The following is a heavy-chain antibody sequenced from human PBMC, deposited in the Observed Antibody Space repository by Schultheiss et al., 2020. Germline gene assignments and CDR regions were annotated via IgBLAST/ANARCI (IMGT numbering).Heavy chain of an antibody. CDR3: ARDVIIGRYYYYYIDV. CDR1: GESFSGYY. J-gene: IGHJ6*03. Sequence: SETLSLTCAVYGESFSGYYWSWICQPPGKGLEWIGEINHSGSTNYNPSLKSRVTISVDTSKNQFSLRLSSVTAADTAVYYCARDVIIGRYYYYYIDVWGKGTTVTVSS. CDR2: INHSGST. D-gene: IGHD3-16*02. V-gene: IGHV4-34*01.